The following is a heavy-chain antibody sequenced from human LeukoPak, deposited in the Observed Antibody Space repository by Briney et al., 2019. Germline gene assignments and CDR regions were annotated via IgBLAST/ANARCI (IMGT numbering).Heavy chain of an antibody. J-gene: IGHJ5*02. CDR3: ARPVSTVTTIDNWFDP. CDR1: GGSISSSSYY. Sequence: PSETLSLTCTVSGGSISSSSYYWGWIRQPPGKGLEWIGSIYYSGSTYYNPSLKSRVTISVDTSKNQFSLKLSSVTAADTAVYYCARPVSTVTTIDNWFDPWGQGTLVTVSS. V-gene: IGHV4-39*01. D-gene: IGHD4-11*01. CDR2: IYYSGST.